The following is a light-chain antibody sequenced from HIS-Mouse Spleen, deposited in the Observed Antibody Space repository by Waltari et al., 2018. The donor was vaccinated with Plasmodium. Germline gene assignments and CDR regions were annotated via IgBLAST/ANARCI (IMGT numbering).Light chain of an antibody. Sequence: SYELTQPPSVYVSPGQTARITCSGDALPKKYASWSQPQSGQAPVLVIYEDSKRPSGIPERFSGSSSGTMATLTISGAQVEDEADYYCYSTDSSGNHRVFGGGTKLTVL. CDR1: ALPKKY. V-gene: IGLV3-10*01. J-gene: IGLJ3*02. CDR3: YSTDSSGNHRV. CDR2: EDS.